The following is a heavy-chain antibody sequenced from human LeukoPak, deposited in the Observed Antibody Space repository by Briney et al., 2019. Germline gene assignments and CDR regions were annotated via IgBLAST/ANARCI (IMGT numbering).Heavy chain of an antibody. CDR3: ARAQRYYDILTGYYTNWFDP. CDR2: MNPNSGNT. V-gene: IGHV1-8*01. CDR1: GYTFTSYD. J-gene: IGHJ5*02. D-gene: IGHD3-9*01. Sequence: ASVKVSCKASGYTFTSYDINWVRQATGQGLEWMGWMNPNSGNTGYAQKFQGRVTMTRNTSISTAYMELSSLRSEDTAVYYCARAQRYYDILTGYYTNWFDPWGQGTLVTVSS.